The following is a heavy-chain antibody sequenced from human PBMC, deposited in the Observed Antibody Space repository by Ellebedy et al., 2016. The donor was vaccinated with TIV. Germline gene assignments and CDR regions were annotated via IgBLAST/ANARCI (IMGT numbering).Heavy chain of an antibody. D-gene: IGHD4-23*01. CDR1: GFTFSDSW. J-gene: IGHJ3*01. CDR3: ARDPVGVGPAFDV. CDR2: INQDASRK. V-gene: IGHV3-7*03. Sequence: GESLKISCAASGFTFSDSWMTWVRQAPGKGLEWVANINQDASRKYYLDSVKGRFTISRDNSKDTLYLQMNSLRAEDTAIYYCARDPVGVGPAFDVWGQGTMVTVSS.